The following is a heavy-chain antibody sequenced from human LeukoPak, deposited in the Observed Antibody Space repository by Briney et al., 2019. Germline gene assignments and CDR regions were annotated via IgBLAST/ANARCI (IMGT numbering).Heavy chain of an antibody. V-gene: IGHV4-34*01. CDR2: INHSGST. D-gene: IGHD3-10*01. CDR1: GGSFSGYC. J-gene: IGHJ3*02. Sequence: SETLSLTCAVYGGSFSGYCWSWIRQPPGKGLEWIGEINHSGSTNYNPSLKSRVTISVDTSKNQFSLKLSSVTAADTAVYYCASSFVLLWFGDSGGAFDIWGQGTMVTVSS. CDR3: ASSFVLLWFGDSGGAFDI.